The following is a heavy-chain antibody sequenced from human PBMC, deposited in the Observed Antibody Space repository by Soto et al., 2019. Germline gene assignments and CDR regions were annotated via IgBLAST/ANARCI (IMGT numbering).Heavy chain of an antibody. CDR2: IYYSGST. Sequence: QLQLQESGPGLVKPSETLSLTCTVSGGSISSSSYYWGWIRQPPGKGLEWIGSIYYSGSTYYNPSLKSRVTASVDTSTNQFSLKLSSVTAADTAVYYCASPKIAFYNWFDPWGQGTLVTVSS. D-gene: IGHD3-3*02. V-gene: IGHV4-39*01. J-gene: IGHJ5*02. CDR3: ASPKIAFYNWFDP. CDR1: GGSISSSSYY.